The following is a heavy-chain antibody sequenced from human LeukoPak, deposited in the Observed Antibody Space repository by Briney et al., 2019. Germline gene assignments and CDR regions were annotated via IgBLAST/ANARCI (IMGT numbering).Heavy chain of an antibody. CDR2: IYTSGST. V-gene: IGHV4-61*02. D-gene: IGHD5-24*01. CDR1: GGSISSGSYY. J-gene: IGHJ4*02. Sequence: SQTLSLTCTVSGGSISSGSYYWSWIRQPAGKGLEWIGRIYTSGSTNYNPSLKSRVTISVDTSKNQFSLKLSSVTAADTAVYYCARSGTLRDGYNLFDYWGQGTLVTVSS. CDR3: ARSGTLRDGYNLFDY.